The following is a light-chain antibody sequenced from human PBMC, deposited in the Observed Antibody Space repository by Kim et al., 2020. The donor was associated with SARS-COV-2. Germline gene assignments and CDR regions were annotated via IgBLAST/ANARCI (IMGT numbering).Light chain of an antibody. J-gene: IGKJ1*01. CDR3: QKYNSAPWT. Sequence: ASVGDRVNSTCRASQGIGNYLAWYQQKPGKLPELLIYAASALQSGVPFRFSGSGSGTDFTLTINSLQPEDVATYFCQKYNSAPWTFGQGTKVEIK. CDR1: QGIGNY. CDR2: AAS. V-gene: IGKV1-27*01.